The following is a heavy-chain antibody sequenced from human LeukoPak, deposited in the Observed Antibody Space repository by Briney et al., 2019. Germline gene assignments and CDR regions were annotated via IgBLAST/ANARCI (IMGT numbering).Heavy chain of an antibody. D-gene: IGHD4-11*01. V-gene: IGHV1-46*01. CDR2: VNPSGDNT. CDR1: GYTFTTYY. CDR3: ARGSSYINPPDY. Sequence: ASVKVSCKASGYTFTTYYMHWARQAPGQGLEWMGIVNPSGDNTTHAQKFQGRVTMTKDTSTSAVHMELSSLRSEDTAVYYCARGSSYINPPDYWGQGTLVTVSS. J-gene: IGHJ4*02.